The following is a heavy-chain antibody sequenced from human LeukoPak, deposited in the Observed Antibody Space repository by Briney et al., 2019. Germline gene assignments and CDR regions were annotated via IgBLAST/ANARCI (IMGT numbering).Heavy chain of an antibody. CDR3: ARVSLGSGGFDY. Sequence: PSETLSLTCTVSGGSISSGSYYWGWIRQPPGKGLEWIGNIYHSGNTYYNPSLKSRATISVDTSKNQFSLKLSSVTAADTAVYYCARVSLGSGGFDYWGQGTLVTVSS. J-gene: IGHJ4*02. D-gene: IGHD3-10*01. CDR2: IYHSGNT. CDR1: GGSISSGSYY. V-gene: IGHV4-39*07.